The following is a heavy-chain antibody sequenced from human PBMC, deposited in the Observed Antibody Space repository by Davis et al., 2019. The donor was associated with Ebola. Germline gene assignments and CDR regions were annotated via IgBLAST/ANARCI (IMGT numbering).Heavy chain of an antibody. Sequence: MPSETLSPTCTVSGGSISSYYWNWIRQPPGKGLEWIGYIYYSGSTNYNPSLKSRVTISVDTSKNQFSLKLSSVTAADTAVYYCARLLLVVGMDVWGQGTTVTVSS. J-gene: IGHJ6*02. CDR1: GGSISSYY. D-gene: IGHD6-13*01. CDR3: ARLLLVVGMDV. V-gene: IGHV4-59*08. CDR2: IYYSGST.